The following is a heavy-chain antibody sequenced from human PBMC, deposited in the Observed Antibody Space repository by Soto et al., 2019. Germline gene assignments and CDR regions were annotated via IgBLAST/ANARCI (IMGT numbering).Heavy chain of an antibody. D-gene: IGHD1-7*01. CDR3: AREAAGTTLVFY. V-gene: IGHV4-30-4*01. Sequence: SETLSLTCTVSCGSISSGDYYWSWIRQPPGKGLEWIGYIYYSGSTYYNPSLKSRVTISVDTSKNQFSLKLSSVTAADTAVYYCAREAAGTTLVFYWGQGTLVTVSS. CDR1: CGSISSGDYY. J-gene: IGHJ4*02. CDR2: IYYSGST.